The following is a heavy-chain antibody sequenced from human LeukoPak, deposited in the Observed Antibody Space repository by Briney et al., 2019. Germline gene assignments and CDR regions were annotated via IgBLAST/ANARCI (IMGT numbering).Heavy chain of an antibody. D-gene: IGHD4-23*01. J-gene: IGHJ6*03. V-gene: IGHV1-2*02. CDR2: INPNSGGT. CDR3: ARALDGGHYMDV. Sequence: ASVKVSCKASGYTFTGYYMHWVRQAPGQGLEWMGWINPNSGGTNYAQKFQGRVTMTRDTSISTAYMELSRLRSDDTAVYYCARALDGGHYMDVWGKGTTVTVSS. CDR1: GYTFTGYY.